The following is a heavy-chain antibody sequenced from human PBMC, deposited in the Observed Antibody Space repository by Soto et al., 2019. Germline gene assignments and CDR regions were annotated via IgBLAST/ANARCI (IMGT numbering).Heavy chain of an antibody. J-gene: IGHJ4*02. CDR1: GYTFTSYG. D-gene: IGHD1-1*01. Sequence: QVHLVQSGAEVKKPGASVKVSCKASGYTFTSYGITWVRQAPGQGLEWMGWMSAHNGNTDYAQKLQGRVIVTRDTSTSTAHLELRSLRSDDTAVYYCARGRYGDYWGQGALVTVSS. V-gene: IGHV1-18*01. CDR3: ARGRYGDY. CDR2: MSAHNGNT.